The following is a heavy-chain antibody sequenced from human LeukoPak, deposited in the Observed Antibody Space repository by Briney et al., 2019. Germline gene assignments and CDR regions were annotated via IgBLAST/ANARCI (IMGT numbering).Heavy chain of an antibody. V-gene: IGHV3-48*01. CDR1: GFIFSSFS. J-gene: IGHJ2*01. Sequence: GGSLRLSCAASGFIFSSFSMNWVRQAPGKGLEWISYISSSSSTIYYADSVKGRFTISRDNAKNSLYLQMNSLRAEDTAVYYCARDSRYYGSGTRYFDLWGRGTLDTVSS. CDR2: ISSSSSTI. CDR3: ARDSRYYGSGTRYFDL. D-gene: IGHD3-10*01.